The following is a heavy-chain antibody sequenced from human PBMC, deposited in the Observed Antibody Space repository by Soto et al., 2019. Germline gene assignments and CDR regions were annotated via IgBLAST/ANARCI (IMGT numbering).Heavy chain of an antibody. CDR3: ARDQYSYGYGGFDY. CDR1: GFTFSSYS. Sequence: GGSLRLSCAASGFTFSSYSMNWVRQAPGKGLEWVSSISSSSSYIYYADSVKGRFTISRDNAKNSLYLQMNSLRAEDTAVYYCARDQYSYGYGGFDYWGQGTLVTVSS. J-gene: IGHJ4*02. D-gene: IGHD5-18*01. V-gene: IGHV3-21*01. CDR2: ISSSSSYI.